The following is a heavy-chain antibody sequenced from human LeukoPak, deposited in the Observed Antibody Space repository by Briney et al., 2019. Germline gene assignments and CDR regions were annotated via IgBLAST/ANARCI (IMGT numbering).Heavy chain of an antibody. V-gene: IGHV4-4*02. CDR1: GGSISSSNW. CDR3: ARDGSGSYKGFYYFDY. Sequence: SGTLSLTCAVSGGSISSSNWGSWGRQPPGKGLEWIGEIYHSGITNYNPSLKSRVTISVDNSKNQFSLKLSSVTAADTAVYYCARDGSGSYKGFYYFDYWGQGTLVTVSS. J-gene: IGHJ4*02. CDR2: IYHSGIT. D-gene: IGHD3-10*01.